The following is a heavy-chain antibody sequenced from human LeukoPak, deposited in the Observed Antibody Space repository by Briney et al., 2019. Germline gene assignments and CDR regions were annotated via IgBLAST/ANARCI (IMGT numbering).Heavy chain of an antibody. Sequence: GGSLRLSCAASGFTFSNYYMHWVRQTPGKGLGWVSNINGDGSSTNYADSVKGRFTISRDNAKNTLYLQMNSLRGEDTSVYYCTRGLSSSSTWGQGTLVTVSS. CDR3: TRGLSSSST. J-gene: IGHJ4*02. D-gene: IGHD6-6*01. CDR1: GFTFSNYY. CDR2: INGDGSST. V-gene: IGHV3-74*01.